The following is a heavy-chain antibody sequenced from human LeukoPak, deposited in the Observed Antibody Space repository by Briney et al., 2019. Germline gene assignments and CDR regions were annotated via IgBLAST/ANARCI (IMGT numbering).Heavy chain of an antibody. CDR1: GGSISNYY. CDR3: ARHGGYSSPYLH. CDR2: IYYSGST. V-gene: IGHV4-59*08. D-gene: IGHD6-13*01. J-gene: IGHJ1*01. Sequence: SETLSLTCTVPGGSISNYYWSWIRQTPGKGLECIEYIYYSGSTNYNPSLKSRVTISVDTSKNQFSLKLSSVTATDTAVYYCARHGGYSSPYLHWGQGTLVTVSS.